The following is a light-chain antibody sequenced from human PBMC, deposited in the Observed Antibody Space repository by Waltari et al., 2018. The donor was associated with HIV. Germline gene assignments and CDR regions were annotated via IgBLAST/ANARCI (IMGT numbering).Light chain of an antibody. CDR2: GAF. CDR1: QDISNS. Sequence: DTQMTQSPSSLSASIGDTVTIPCRASQDISNSVSWFQQRPGEVPKLLVHGAFILQRGVPSRFSGSGSGTDYSLTIRGLQAEDFATYFCQQYFGVPLTFAGGTRVDI. CDR3: QQYFGVPLT. J-gene: IGKJ4*01. V-gene: IGKV1-NL1*01.